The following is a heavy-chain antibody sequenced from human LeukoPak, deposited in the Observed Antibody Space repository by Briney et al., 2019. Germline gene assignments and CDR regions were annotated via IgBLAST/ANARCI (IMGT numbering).Heavy chain of an antibody. CDR3: AITLYGGNSIDY. Sequence: SETLSLTCAVYGGSFSSYYWSWIRQPPRKGLEWIGEINHSGSTNYNPSLKSRVTISVDTSKNQFSLKLSSVTAADTAVYYCAITLYGGNSIDYWGQGTLVTVSS. CDR2: INHSGST. D-gene: IGHD4-23*01. V-gene: IGHV4-34*01. J-gene: IGHJ4*02. CDR1: GGSFSSYY.